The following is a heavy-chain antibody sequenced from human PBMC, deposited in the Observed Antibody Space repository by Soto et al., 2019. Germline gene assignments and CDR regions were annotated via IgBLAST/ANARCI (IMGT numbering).Heavy chain of an antibody. CDR2: IYYSGST. V-gene: IGHV4-31*11. J-gene: IGHJ6*02. CDR1: GCSISSGGYY. D-gene: IGHD5-18*01. Sequence: SETLSLACAVSGCSISSGGYYWSWIRQHPGKGLEWIGYIYYSGSTYYNPSLKSRVTISVDTSKNQFSLKLSSVTAADTAVYYCARVVYSYGSYYYYGMDVWGQGTTVTVSS. CDR3: ARVVYSYGSYYYYGMDV.